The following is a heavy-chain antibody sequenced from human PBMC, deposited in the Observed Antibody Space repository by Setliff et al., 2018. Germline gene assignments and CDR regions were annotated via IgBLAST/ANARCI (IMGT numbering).Heavy chain of an antibody. V-gene: IGHV1-69*05. CDR1: GGTFSSYG. D-gene: IGHD3-22*01. J-gene: IGHJ6*03. CDR3: VREGVDSRSSTDYRYYMDV. Sequence: VASVKVSCKASGGTFSSYGISWVRQAPGQGLEWMGGTIPIFGTTDYAQKFRGRVTIITDESTSTAFMQLSSLRSEGTAVYYCVREGVDSRSSTDYRYYMDVWGKGTTVTVSS. CDR2: TIPIFGTT.